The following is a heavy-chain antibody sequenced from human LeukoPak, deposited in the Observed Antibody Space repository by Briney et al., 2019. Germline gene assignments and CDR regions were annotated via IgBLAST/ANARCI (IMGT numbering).Heavy chain of an antibody. V-gene: IGHV3-43*01. CDR3: AKSGVAGTYYYYYYMDV. D-gene: IGHD6-19*01. CDR1: GFTFDDYT. CDR2: ISWDGGST. J-gene: IGHJ6*03. Sequence: GGSLRLSCAASGFTFDDYTMYWVRQAPGKGLEWVSLISWDGGSTYYADSVRGRFTISRDNSKNSLYLRMNSLRTEDTALYYCAKSGVAGTYYYYYYMDVWGKGTTVTISS.